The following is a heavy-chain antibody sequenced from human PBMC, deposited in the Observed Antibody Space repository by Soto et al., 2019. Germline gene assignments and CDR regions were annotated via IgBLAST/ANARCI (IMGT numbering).Heavy chain of an antibody. CDR1: GGTFSSYA. Sequence: ASVKVSCKASGGTFSSYAISWVRQAPGQGLEWMGGIIPIFGTANYAQKFQGRVTITADESTSTAYMELSSLRSEDTAVYYCAGTDTAMVHYYYYGMDVWGQGTTVTVSS. CDR2: IIPIFGTA. D-gene: IGHD5-18*01. V-gene: IGHV1-69*13. J-gene: IGHJ6*02. CDR3: AGTDTAMVHYYYYGMDV.